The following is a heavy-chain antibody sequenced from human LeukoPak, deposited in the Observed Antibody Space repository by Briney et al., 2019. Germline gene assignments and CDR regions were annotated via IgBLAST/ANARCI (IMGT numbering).Heavy chain of an antibody. CDR3: ARDNSSSTMGIFDY. Sequence: RSPRLSCAASGFTFSSYAMHWVRPAPGKGLEWVAVISYDGSNKYYADSVKGRFTISRDNSKNTLYLQMNSLRAEDTAVYYCARDNSSSTMGIFDYWGQGTLVTVSS. V-gene: IGHV3-30-3*01. D-gene: IGHD6-6*01. CDR2: ISYDGSNK. CDR1: GFTFSSYA. J-gene: IGHJ4*02.